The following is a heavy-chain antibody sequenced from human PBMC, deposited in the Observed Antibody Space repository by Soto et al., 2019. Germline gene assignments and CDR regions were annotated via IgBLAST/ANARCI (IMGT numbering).Heavy chain of an antibody. Sequence: GGSLRLSCVASGFTFSNYAMHWVRQAPGKGLGWVAVISSDGSEKYYLDSVRDRFTISRDNSKNTLYLQMNNLRPEDTAMYYCANSWTTLTTGFDFWGPGALVTVFS. V-gene: IGHV3-30*18. D-gene: IGHD4-17*01. CDR1: GFTFSNYA. J-gene: IGHJ4*02. CDR3: ANSWTTLTTGFDF. CDR2: ISSDGSEK.